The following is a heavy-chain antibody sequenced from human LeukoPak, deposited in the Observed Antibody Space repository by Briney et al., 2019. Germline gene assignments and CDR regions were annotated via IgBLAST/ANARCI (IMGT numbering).Heavy chain of an antibody. V-gene: IGHV4-59*01. CDR1: GDSITTYY. J-gene: IGHJ4*02. CDR2: IHYSGTT. CDR3: AGLKSSYYFDY. D-gene: IGHD3-22*01. Sequence: SETLSLTCTFSGDSITTYYWSWIRQPPGKGLEWIGYIHYSGTTNYNPSLKSRVSISVDTSKNQFSLKLSSVTAADTAVYYCAGLKSSYYFDYWGQGTLVTVSS.